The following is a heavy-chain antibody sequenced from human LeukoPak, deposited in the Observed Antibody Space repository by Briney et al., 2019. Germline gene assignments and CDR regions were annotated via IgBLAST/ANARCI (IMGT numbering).Heavy chain of an antibody. Sequence: SETLSLTCTVSGGSISSSSYYWGWIRQPPGKGLEWIGSIYSGGITYYNPSLKSRVTTSEDTSKNQFSLKMTSMTAADTAIYYCWLEKVVAAYFDSWGQGTLVTVSS. V-gene: IGHV4-39*07. D-gene: IGHD2-15*01. CDR2: IYSGGIT. J-gene: IGHJ4*02. CDR3: WLEKVVAAYFDS. CDR1: GGSISSSSYY.